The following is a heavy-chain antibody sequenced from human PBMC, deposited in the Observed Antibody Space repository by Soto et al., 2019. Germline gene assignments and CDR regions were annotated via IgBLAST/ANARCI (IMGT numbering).Heavy chain of an antibody. CDR2: VYYSGST. V-gene: IGHV4-59*01. D-gene: IGHD3-3*01. CDR3: ARVRDWFDP. J-gene: IGHJ5*02. CDR1: GGSISGYY. Sequence: SETLSLTCTLSGGSISGYYWSWIRQPPGKGLEWIGYVYYSGSTKYNPSLESRVTISVDMSNNQFSLMLTSVTAADTAVYYCARVRDWFDPWGQATLVTVSS.